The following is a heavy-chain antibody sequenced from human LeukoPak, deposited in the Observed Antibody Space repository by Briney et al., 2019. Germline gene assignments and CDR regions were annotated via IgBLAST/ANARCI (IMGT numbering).Heavy chain of an antibody. V-gene: IGHV3-9*01. CDR2: ISWNSDSI. J-gene: IGHJ6*02. D-gene: IGHD2-15*01. Sequence: GGSLRLSCAASGFTVSSNYMSWVRQAPGKGLEWVSAISWNSDSIGYADSVKGRFTISRDNAKNSLYLQMNSLRAEDTALYYCAKEYSYGLDVWGQGTTVTVSS. CDR3: AKEYSYGLDV. CDR1: GFTVSSNY.